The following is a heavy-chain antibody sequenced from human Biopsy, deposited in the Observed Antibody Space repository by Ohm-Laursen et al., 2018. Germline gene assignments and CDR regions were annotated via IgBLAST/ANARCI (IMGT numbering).Heavy chain of an antibody. Sequence: SHTLSFTCTVSGGSISSDYWSRIRQTPGKGLEWIGYIYYSGNTNYNPSLKSRVTISVDTSKNQYSLRMDSVTAADTAVYYCARATNSTGWPYYYFYGMDVWGQGTTVTVSS. J-gene: IGHJ6*02. D-gene: IGHD2/OR15-2a*01. CDR2: IYYSGNT. CDR1: GGSISSDY. CDR3: ARATNSTGWPYYYFYGMDV. V-gene: IGHV4-59*07.